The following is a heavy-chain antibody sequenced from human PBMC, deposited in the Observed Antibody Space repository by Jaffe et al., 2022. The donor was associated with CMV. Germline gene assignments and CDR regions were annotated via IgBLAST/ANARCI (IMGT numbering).Heavy chain of an antibody. Sequence: QVQLQQWGAGLLKPSETLSLTCAVYGGSFSGYYWSWIRQPPGKGLEWIGEINHSGSTNYNPSLKSRVTISVDTSKNQFSLKLSSVTAADTAVYYCARESRGYSYGCDYWGQGTLVTVSS. J-gene: IGHJ4*02. CDR1: GGSFSGYY. CDR2: INHSGST. CDR3: ARESRGYSYGCDY. D-gene: IGHD5-18*01. V-gene: IGHV4-34*01.